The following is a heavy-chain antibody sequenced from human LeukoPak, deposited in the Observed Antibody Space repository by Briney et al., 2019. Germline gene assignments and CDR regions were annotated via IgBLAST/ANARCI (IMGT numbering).Heavy chain of an antibody. CDR3: AKLIGSSSDIG. CDR2: ISDSGGST. V-gene: IGHV3-23*01. CDR1: GFTSSSCA. J-gene: IGHJ4*02. Sequence: PGGSLRLSCAASGFTSSSCAMSWVRQAPGKGLDWVSSISDSGGSTYYADSVQGRFTISRDNSKNTLYLQMNSLRAEDTAVYYCAKLIGSSSDIGWGQGTLVTVSS. D-gene: IGHD2-15*01.